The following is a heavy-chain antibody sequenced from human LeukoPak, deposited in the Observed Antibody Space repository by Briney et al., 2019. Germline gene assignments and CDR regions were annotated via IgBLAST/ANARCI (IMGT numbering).Heavy chain of an antibody. J-gene: IGHJ6*03. Sequence: GGSLRLSCAASGFTFSSYWMSWVRQAPGKGLEWVANIKQDGSEKYYVDSVKGRFTISRDNAKNSQYLQMNSLRAEDTAVYYCARVGLQLWLSYYYYYMDVWGKGTTVTISS. D-gene: IGHD5-18*01. CDR1: GFTFSSYW. CDR3: ARVGLQLWLSYYYYYMDV. CDR2: IKQDGSEK. V-gene: IGHV3-7*01.